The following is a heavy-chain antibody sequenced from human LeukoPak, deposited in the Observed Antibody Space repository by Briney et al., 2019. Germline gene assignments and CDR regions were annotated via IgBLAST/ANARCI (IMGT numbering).Heavy chain of an antibody. Sequence: SGGSLRLSCAASGFTVSSNHMSWVRQAPGKGLKWVSIIYSGGTTYYADSVKGRFTISRDNSKNSLYLQMNSLRAEDTAVYYCARDADYGGSPDAFDVRGRGTIVTVSS. CDR3: ARDADYGGSPDAFDV. CDR1: GFTVSSNH. D-gene: IGHD4-23*01. J-gene: IGHJ3*01. V-gene: IGHV3-53*01. CDR2: IYSGGTT.